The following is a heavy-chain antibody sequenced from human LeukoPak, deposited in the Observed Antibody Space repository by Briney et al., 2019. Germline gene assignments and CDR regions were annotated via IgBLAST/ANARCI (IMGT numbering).Heavy chain of an antibody. Sequence: ASVKVSCKASGATFSSYAISWVRQAPGQGLEWMGRSIRIFGTANYAQKFQGRVTITADKSTSTAYMELSSLRSEDTAVYYCARSYSNYDYYYYYMDVWGKGTTVTVSS. D-gene: IGHD4-11*01. V-gene: IGHV1-69*06. CDR2: SIRIFGTA. CDR1: GATFSSYA. J-gene: IGHJ6*03. CDR3: ARSYSNYDYYYYYMDV.